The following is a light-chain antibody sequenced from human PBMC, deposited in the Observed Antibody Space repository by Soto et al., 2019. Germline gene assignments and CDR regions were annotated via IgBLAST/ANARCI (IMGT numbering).Light chain of an antibody. Sequence: QSVLTQPASVSGSPGQSITISCTGTSSDVGGYNYVSWYQQHPGKAPKLMIYDVSNRPSGVSNRFSGSKSGNTASLTISGLQAEDEADYYCSSYTSSSTYYVFGTGTQLPVL. V-gene: IGLV2-14*01. J-gene: IGLJ1*01. CDR3: SSYTSSSTYYV. CDR1: SSDVGGYNY. CDR2: DVS.